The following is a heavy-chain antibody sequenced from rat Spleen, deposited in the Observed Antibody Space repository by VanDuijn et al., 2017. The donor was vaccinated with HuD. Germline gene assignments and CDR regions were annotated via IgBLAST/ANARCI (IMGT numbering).Heavy chain of an antibody. V-gene: IGHV5S14*01. Sequence: EVQLVESGGGLVQPGRSLKLSCAASGFTFNNYGMAWVRQTPTKGLEWVASISTGGDNTYYRDSVKGRFTISRYNAKNTQYLQMDSLRSEDTATYYCARRAYYDGTLVYWYFDFWGPGTMVTVSS. D-gene: IGHD1-12*02. CDR1: GFTFNNYG. J-gene: IGHJ1*01. CDR2: ISTGGDNT. CDR3: ARRAYYDGTLVYWYFDF.